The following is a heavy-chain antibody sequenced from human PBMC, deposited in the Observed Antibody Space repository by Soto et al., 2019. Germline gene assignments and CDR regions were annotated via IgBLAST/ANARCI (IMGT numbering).Heavy chain of an antibody. Sequence: GGSLRLSCAASGFTFTNYAMHCVRQAPGKGLEWVAVISYDGSNKYYADSVKGRFTISRDNSKNTLYLQMNSLRAEDTAVYYCARDHGLIGIRGYFDYWGQGTLVTVSS. J-gene: IGHJ4*02. CDR2: ISYDGSNK. CDR3: ARDHGLIGIRGYFDY. D-gene: IGHD1-20*01. V-gene: IGHV3-30-3*01. CDR1: GFTFTNYA.